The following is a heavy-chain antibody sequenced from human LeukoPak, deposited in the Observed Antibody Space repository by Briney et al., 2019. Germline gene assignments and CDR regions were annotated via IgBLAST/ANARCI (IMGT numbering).Heavy chain of an antibody. CDR3: AISLGYSYGYDYYYYGMDV. J-gene: IGHJ6*02. CDR1: GFTFDDYA. V-gene: IGHV3-9*01. D-gene: IGHD5-18*01. Sequence: GRPLRLSCAASGFTFDDYAMHWVRHAPGKGLEWVSGISWNSGSIGYADSVKGRFTISRDNAKNSLYLQMNSLRAEDTALYYCAISLGYSYGYDYYYYGMDVWGQGTTVTVSS. CDR2: ISWNSGSI.